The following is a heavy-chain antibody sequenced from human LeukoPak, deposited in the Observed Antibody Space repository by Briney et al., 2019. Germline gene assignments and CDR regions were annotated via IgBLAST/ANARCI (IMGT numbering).Heavy chain of an antibody. CDR3: AKVLRGRYHFDY. D-gene: IGHD3-16*02. CDR1: GFTFSSYA. V-gene: IGHV3-23*01. CDR2: ISGSGGST. J-gene: IGHJ4*02. Sequence: PGGSLRLSCAASGFTFSSYAMIWVRQAPGKGLEWVSAISGSGGSTYYADSVKGRFTISRDNSKNTLYLQMNSLRAEDTAVYYCAKVLRGRYHFDYWGQGTLVTVSS.